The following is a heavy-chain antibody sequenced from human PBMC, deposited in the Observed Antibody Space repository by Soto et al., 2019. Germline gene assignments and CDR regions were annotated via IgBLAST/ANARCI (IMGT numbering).Heavy chain of an antibody. CDR3: ARDYGVVPAAKAGGWFDP. D-gene: IGHD2-2*01. CDR1: GLTFSSYG. Sequence: SLKLCCAAAGLTFSSYGMHLARQAPGKGLEWVAVIWYDGSNKYYADSVKGRFTISRDNSKNTLYLQMNSLRVEDTAVYYCARDYGVVPAAKAGGWFDPWGQGTLVTVYS. CDR2: IWYDGSNK. J-gene: IGHJ5*02. V-gene: IGHV3-33*01.